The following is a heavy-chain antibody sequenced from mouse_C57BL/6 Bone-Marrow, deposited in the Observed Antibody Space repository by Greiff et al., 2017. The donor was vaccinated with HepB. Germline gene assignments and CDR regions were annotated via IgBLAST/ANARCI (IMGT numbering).Heavy chain of an antibody. D-gene: IGHD2-3*01. CDR3: ARERDGYYPFAY. CDR2: IDPSDSET. CDR1: GYTFTSYW. Sequence: QVQLKQPGAELVRPGSSVKLSCKASGYTFTSYWMHWVKQRPIQGLEWIGNIDPSDSETHYNQKFKDKSTLTVDKSSSTAYMQLSSLTSEDSAVYYCARERDGYYPFAYWGQGTLVTVSA. V-gene: IGHV1-52*01. J-gene: IGHJ3*01.